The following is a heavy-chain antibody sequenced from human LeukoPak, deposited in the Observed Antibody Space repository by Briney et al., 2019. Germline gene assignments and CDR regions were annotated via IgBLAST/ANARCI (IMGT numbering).Heavy chain of an antibody. D-gene: IGHD3-10*02. CDR2: ISWNSGTL. CDR1: GFRFDDYA. CDR3: AELGITMIGGV. V-gene: IGHV3-9*01. J-gene: IGHJ6*04. Sequence: GGSLRLSCAASGFRFDDYAMHWVRQAPGKGLEWVSGISWNSGTLAYADSVKGRFTISRDNAKNSLYLQMNSLRAEDTAVYYCAELGITMIGGVWGKGTTVTISS.